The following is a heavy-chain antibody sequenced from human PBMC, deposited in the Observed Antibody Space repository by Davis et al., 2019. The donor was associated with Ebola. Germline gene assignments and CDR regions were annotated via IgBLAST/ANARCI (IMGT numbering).Heavy chain of an antibody. Sequence: MPAGSLTLSCTVSAGSVSSGSYYWSWTRQPPGKGLEWIAYIYYSGSTNYNPSLKSRVTTSVDTSKNQFSLRLSSVTAADTAVYYCVRLGGSGYYPFDYWGQGTLVTVSS. CDR1: AGSVSSGSYY. D-gene: IGHD3-22*01. CDR2: IYYSGST. V-gene: IGHV4-61*01. J-gene: IGHJ4*02. CDR3: VRLGGSGYYPFDY.